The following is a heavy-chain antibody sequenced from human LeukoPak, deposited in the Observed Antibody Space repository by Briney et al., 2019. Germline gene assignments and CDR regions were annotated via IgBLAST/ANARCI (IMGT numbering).Heavy chain of an antibody. J-gene: IGHJ6*03. CDR2: ISYDGSNK. D-gene: IGHD3-22*01. CDR3: ARSGYYDSSGYYAVAQAPSYYYYYMDV. Sequence: PGGSLRLSCAASGFTFGSYAMHWVRQAPGKGLEWVAVISYDGSNKYYADSVKGRFTISRDNSKNTLYLQMNSLRAEDTAVYYCARSGYYDSSGYYAVAQAPSYYYYYMDVWGKGTTVTISS. V-gene: IGHV3-30*04. CDR1: GFTFGSYA.